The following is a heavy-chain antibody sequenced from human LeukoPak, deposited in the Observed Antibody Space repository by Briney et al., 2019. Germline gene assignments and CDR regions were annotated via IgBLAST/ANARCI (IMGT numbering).Heavy chain of an antibody. D-gene: IGHD3-10*01. J-gene: IGHJ4*02. CDR2: ISWNSGSI. CDR3: AKANYGSGSYTAFDY. Sequence: QSGRSLRLSCAASGFTFDDYAMHWVRQAPGKGLEWVSGISWNSGSIGYADSVKGRFTISRDNAKNSLYLQMNSLRAEDTALYYCAKANYGSGSYTAFDYWGQRTLVTVAS. CDR1: GFTFDDYA. V-gene: IGHV3-9*01.